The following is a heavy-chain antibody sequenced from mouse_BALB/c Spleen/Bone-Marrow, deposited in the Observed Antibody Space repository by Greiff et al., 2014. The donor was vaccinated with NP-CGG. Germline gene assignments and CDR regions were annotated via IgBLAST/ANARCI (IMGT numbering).Heavy chain of an antibody. CDR2: IWGDGST. D-gene: IGHD1-1*01. J-gene: IGHJ2*01. CDR1: GFSLTDYG. CDR3: ARDLYYYGFDY. V-gene: IGHV2-6-7*01. Sequence: QVQLKESGPGLVAPSQSLSITRTVSGFSLTDYGVNWVRQPPGKNLEWLGMIWGDGSTDYNSALKSRLSISKDNSQSQVFLKMNSLETDDTARYYCARDLYYYGFDYWGQGTTLTVSS.